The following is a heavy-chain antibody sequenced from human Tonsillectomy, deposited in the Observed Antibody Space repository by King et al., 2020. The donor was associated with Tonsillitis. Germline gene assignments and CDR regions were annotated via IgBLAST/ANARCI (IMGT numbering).Heavy chain of an antibody. CDR3: AKDYAVFRFKVFEY. CDR1: GFIFDDYA. J-gene: IGHJ4*02. Sequence: EVQLVESGGGLEQPGRSLRLSCAAFGFIFDDYAMHWVRQAPGKGLGGVAGISWNSDSIGYGDSVKGRFTISRDNGKRSLYLQMNSLRPEETALYYFAKDYAVFRFKVFEYWGQGTLVTVSS. CDR2: ISWNSDSI. V-gene: IGHV3-9*01. D-gene: IGHD3-3*01.